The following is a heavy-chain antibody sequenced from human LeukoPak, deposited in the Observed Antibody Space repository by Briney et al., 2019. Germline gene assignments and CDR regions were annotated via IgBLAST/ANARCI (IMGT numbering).Heavy chain of an antibody. CDR1: GFTCSSCG. V-gene: IGHV3-53*01. Sequence: GGSLRLSCAASGFTCSSCGIHWVRQAPGKGLEWVSVIYSGGSTYYADSVKGRFTISRDNSKNTLYLQMNSLRAEDTAVYYCARDLTYYGSGMDWGQGTLVTVSS. CDR2: IYSGGST. D-gene: IGHD3-10*01. CDR3: ARDLTYYGSGMD. J-gene: IGHJ4*02.